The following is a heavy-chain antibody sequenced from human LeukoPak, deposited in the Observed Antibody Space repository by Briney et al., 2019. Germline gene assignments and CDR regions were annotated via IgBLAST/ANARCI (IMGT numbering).Heavy chain of an antibody. J-gene: IGHJ5*02. CDR3: AKDVIIQVVAATFDP. CDR2: ISGSGGST. Sequence: GGSLRLSCAASGFTFSSYAMSWVRQAPGKELEWVSAISGSGGSTYYADSVKGRFTISRDNSKNTLYLQMNSLRAEDTAVYYCAKDVIIQVVAATFDPWGQGTLVTVSS. V-gene: IGHV3-23*01. D-gene: IGHD2-15*01. CDR1: GFTFSSYA.